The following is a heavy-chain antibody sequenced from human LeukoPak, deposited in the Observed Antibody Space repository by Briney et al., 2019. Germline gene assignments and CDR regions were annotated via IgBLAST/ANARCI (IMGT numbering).Heavy chain of an antibody. CDR2: INHSGST. V-gene: IGHV4-34*01. J-gene: IGHJ4*02. Sequence: TSETLSLTCAVYGGSFSGYYWSWNRQPPGKGLEWIGEINHSGSTNYNPSLKSRVTISVDTSKNQFSLKLSSVTAADTAVYYCARLRYWGQGTLVTVSS. CDR1: GGSFSGYY. CDR3: ARLRY.